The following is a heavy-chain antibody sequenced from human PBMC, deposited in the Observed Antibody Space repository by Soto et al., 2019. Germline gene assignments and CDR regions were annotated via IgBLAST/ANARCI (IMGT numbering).Heavy chain of an antibody. CDR3: ATLSRTVPLYYYGMDV. Sequence: PGGSLRLSCAASGCNFSSYAMSWVRQAPGKGLEWVSAISGSGGSTYYADSVKGRFTISRDNSKNTLYLQMNSLRAEDTAVYYCATLSRTVPLYYYGMDVWGQGTTVTVSS. V-gene: IGHV3-23*01. CDR1: GCNFSSYA. CDR2: ISGSGGST. D-gene: IGHD4-17*01. J-gene: IGHJ6*02.